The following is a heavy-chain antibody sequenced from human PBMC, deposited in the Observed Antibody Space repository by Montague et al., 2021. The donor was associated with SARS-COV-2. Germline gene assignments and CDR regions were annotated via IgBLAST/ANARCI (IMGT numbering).Heavy chain of an antibody. J-gene: IGHJ6*02. CDR3: ARIRYDILTGYYYGMDV. Sequence: PALVKLTQTLTLTCTFSGFSLSTSGMCVSWIRQPPGKALEWLALIDWDDDKYYSTSLKTRLTISKDTSKNQVVLTMTIMDPVDTATYYCARIRYDILTGYYYGMDVWGQGTTVTVSS. CDR1: GFSLSTSGMC. D-gene: IGHD3-9*01. V-gene: IGHV2-70*01. CDR2: IDWDDDK.